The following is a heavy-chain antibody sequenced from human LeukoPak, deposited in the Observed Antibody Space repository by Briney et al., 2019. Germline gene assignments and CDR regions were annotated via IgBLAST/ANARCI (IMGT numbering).Heavy chain of an antibody. J-gene: IGHJ4*02. D-gene: IGHD3-10*01. CDR1: GGTFSSYA. CDR2: IIPIFGTA. Sequence: SVKVSCKASGGTFSSYAISWVRQAPGQGLGWMGGIIPIFGTANYAQKFQGRVTITADESTSTAYMELCSLRSEDTAVYYCARGITMVREGFDYWGQGTLVTVSS. CDR3: ARGITMVREGFDY. V-gene: IGHV1-69*13.